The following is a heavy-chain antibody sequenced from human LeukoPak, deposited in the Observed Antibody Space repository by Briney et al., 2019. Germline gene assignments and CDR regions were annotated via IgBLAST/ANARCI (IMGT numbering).Heavy chain of an antibody. CDR1: GDSINNYY. Sequence: SETLSLTCTVSGDSINNYYWNWIRQPPGKRLEWIGFGHHSGSTYFNPSLQSRVTISVDTSKNQFSLKLSSVTAADTAVYYCARGSGWYYYWGQGTLVTVSS. J-gene: IGHJ4*02. D-gene: IGHD6-19*01. CDR3: ARGSGWYYY. CDR2: GHHSGST. V-gene: IGHV4-59*01.